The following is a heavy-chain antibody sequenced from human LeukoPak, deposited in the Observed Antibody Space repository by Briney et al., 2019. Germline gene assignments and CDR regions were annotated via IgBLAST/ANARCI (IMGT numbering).Heavy chain of an antibody. V-gene: IGHV1-2*02. D-gene: IGHD1-14*01. CDR3: VRDPPRYKMATGGY. Sequence: AASVKVSCKASGHTFTSYDINWVRQAPGQGLEWMGWINPNSGGTNYAQKFQGRVTMTRDKSISTAYMELSRLRSDDTAVYYCVRDPPRYKMATGGYWGQGTLVTVSS. CDR1: GHTFTSYD. J-gene: IGHJ4*02. CDR2: INPNSGGT.